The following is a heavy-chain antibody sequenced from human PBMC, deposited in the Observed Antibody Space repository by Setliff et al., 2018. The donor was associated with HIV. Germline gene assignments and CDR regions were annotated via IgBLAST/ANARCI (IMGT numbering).Heavy chain of an antibody. CDR1: GGSISSITYY. CDR2: IFNSGTT. V-gene: IGHV4-61*09. J-gene: IGHJ5*02. CDR3: AGEVSYYHGDGGRRWLDP. Sequence: KTSETLSLTCSVSGGSISSITYYWSWIRQPAGKGLEWIGHIFNSGTTNYSPSLKSRVSMSVDTSKKQFSLKLTSVTAADTAVYYCAGEVSYYHGDGGRRWLDPWGPGMPVTVSS. D-gene: IGHD1-26*01.